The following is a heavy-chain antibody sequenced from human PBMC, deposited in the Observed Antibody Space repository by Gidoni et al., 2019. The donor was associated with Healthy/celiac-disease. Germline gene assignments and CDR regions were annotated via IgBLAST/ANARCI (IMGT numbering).Heavy chain of an antibody. CDR1: GGSFSGYY. J-gene: IGHJ4*02. Sequence: QVQLQQWGAGLLKPSETLSLTCAVYGGSFSGYYWSWIRQPPGKGLEWIGEINHSGSTNYNPSLKSRVTISVDTSKNQFSLKLSSVTAADTAVYYCARFRSGRWGRAARPPESPIDYWGQGTLVTASS. D-gene: IGHD6-6*01. CDR2: INHSGST. CDR3: ARFRSGRWGRAARPPESPIDY. V-gene: IGHV4-34*01.